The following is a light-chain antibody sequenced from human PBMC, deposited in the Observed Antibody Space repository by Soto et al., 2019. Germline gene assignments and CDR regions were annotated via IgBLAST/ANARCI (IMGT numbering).Light chain of an antibody. V-gene: IGKV1-9*01. Sequence: DIQLTQSPSFLSASVGDRVTITCRASQGIDNFLACYQQKPGKAPKLLIFAASTLQSGVPSRFSGGGSGADFTLTIRRLQPEDSANYYCLQVRSYPFTFGPGTKVDIK. CDR3: LQVRSYPFT. CDR2: AAS. CDR1: QGIDNF. J-gene: IGKJ3*01.